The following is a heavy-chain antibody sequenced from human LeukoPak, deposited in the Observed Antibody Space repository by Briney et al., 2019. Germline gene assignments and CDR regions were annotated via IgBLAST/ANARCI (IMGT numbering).Heavy chain of an antibody. CDR2: ISAYNGNT. Sequence: GASVKVSCKASGYTFTSYGISWVRQAPGQGLEWMGWISAYNGNTNYAQKLQGRVTMTTDTSTSTAYMELRSLRSDDTAVYYCARDFLYCSGGSCYAWGFGPWGQGTLVTVSS. D-gene: IGHD2-15*01. V-gene: IGHV1-18*01. CDR1: GYTFTSYG. J-gene: IGHJ5*02. CDR3: ARDFLYCSGGSCYAWGFGP.